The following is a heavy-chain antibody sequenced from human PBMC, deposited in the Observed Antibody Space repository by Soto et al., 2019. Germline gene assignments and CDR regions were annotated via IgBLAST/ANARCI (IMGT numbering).Heavy chain of an antibody. CDR2: IYYSGST. D-gene: IGHD1-26*01. V-gene: IGHV4-39*01. CDR1: GGSISSSSYY. J-gene: IGHJ6*02. Sequence: SETLSLTCTVSGGSISSSSYYWGWIRQPPGKGLEWIGSIYYSGSTYYNPSLKSRVTISVDTSKNQFSLKPSSVTAADTAVYYCARQFRVMYSGSYDYYYGMDVWGQGTTVTVSS. CDR3: ARQFRVMYSGSYDYYYGMDV.